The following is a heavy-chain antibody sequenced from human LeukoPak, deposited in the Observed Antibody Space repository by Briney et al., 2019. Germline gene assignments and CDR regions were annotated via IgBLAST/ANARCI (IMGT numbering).Heavy chain of an antibody. Sequence: ASVKVSCKASGFTFTSSAMQWVRQARGQRLEWIGWIVVGSGNTNYAQKFQERVTITRDMSTSTAYMELNSLRAEDTAVYYCARGDSSSSGLGDYWGQGTLVTVSS. J-gene: IGHJ4*02. CDR2: IVVGSGNT. CDR3: ARGDSSSSGLGDY. CDR1: GFTFTSSA. V-gene: IGHV1-58*02. D-gene: IGHD6-6*01.